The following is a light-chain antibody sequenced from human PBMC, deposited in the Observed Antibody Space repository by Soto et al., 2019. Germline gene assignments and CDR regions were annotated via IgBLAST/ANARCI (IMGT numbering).Light chain of an antibody. CDR2: KVS. Sequence: DIQVTQSPSTLSASVGDRVTITCRASQSLNDWLAWYQQKPGKAPKLLIYKVSGLESGVPSRFSGSGSGTEFTLTISSLQPDDFATYYCQQYNGYPGTFGQGTKVEIK. CDR3: QQYNGYPGT. J-gene: IGKJ1*01. CDR1: QSLNDW. V-gene: IGKV1-5*03.